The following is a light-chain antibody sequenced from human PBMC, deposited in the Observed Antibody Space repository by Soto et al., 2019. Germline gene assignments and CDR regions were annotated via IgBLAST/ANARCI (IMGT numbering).Light chain of an antibody. CDR3: QQYESSPHN. V-gene: IGKV3-20*01. Sequence: EIVLTQSPGTLSLSPRERATLSCRASQSVSGRYLAWYQQKPGQAPRLLIEGASSRAAGIPDRFSGSESGPDFTLTISRVEPEDFAVYYCQQYESSPHNFGPGTRVEI. CDR2: GAS. J-gene: IGKJ3*01. CDR1: QSVSGRY.